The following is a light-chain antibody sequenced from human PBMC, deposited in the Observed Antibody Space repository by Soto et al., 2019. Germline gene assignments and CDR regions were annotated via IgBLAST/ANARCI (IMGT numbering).Light chain of an antibody. CDR3: QQYYSSIT. V-gene: IGKV1-8*01. J-gene: IGKJ5*01. CDR1: QGISSY. Sequence: IRMTQSPSSLSASTGDRVTITCRASQGISSYLAWYQQKPGKAPKLLIYAASTLQSGVPSRFSGSGSGTDFTLTISCLQSEDFATYYCQQYYSSITFGQGTRLEIK. CDR2: AAS.